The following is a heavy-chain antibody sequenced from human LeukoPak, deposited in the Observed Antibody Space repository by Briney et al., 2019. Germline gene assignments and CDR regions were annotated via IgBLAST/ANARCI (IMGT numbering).Heavy chain of an antibody. V-gene: IGHV4-4*02. Sequence: SETLSLTCAVSDGSMNSYNWWSWVRQPPGKGLEWIGETSHSGDTNYNPSLKSRVTISIDKSESHFSLKLTSVTAADTAVYYCAKNGGKSLYYWGQGTLVTVFS. CDR2: TSHSGDT. D-gene: IGHD2-8*01. CDR3: AKNGGKSLYY. CDR1: DGSMNSYNW. J-gene: IGHJ4*02.